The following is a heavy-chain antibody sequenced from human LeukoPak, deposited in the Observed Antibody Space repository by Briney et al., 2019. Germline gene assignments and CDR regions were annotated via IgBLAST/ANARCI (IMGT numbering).Heavy chain of an antibody. D-gene: IGHD6-19*01. J-gene: IGHJ4*02. Sequence: GGSLRLSCAASGFTFSSYSMNWVRQAPGKGLEWVSYISSSSSTIYYADSVKGRFTVSRDNAKNTLYLQLNSLRADDTAVYYCARGLSYAVAYGDYWGQGTLVTVSS. V-gene: IGHV3-48*04. CDR2: ISSSSSTI. CDR1: GFTFSSYS. CDR3: ARGLSYAVAYGDY.